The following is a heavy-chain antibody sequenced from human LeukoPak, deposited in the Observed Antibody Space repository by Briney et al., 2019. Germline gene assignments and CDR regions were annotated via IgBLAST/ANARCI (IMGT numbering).Heavy chain of an antibody. D-gene: IGHD3-22*01. J-gene: IGHJ3*02. CDR2: ISSSGSTI. CDR1: GFTFSDYY. Sequence: GGSLRLSCAASGFTFSDYYMSWIRQAPGKGLEWVSYISSSGSTIYYADSVKGRFAISRDNAKNSLYLQMNSLRAEDTAVYYCARGSYDSSGWVYAFDIWGQGTMVTVSS. V-gene: IGHV3-11*01. CDR3: ARGSYDSSGWVYAFDI.